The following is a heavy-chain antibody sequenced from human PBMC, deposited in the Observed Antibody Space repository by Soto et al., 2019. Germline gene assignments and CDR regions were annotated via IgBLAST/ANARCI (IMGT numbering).Heavy chain of an antibody. CDR2: ISSSSSTI. V-gene: IGHV3-48*01. D-gene: IGHD2-15*01. CDR3: ASTIMDSLLGGGWFDP. CDR1: GFTFSSYS. Sequence: GGSLRLSCAASGFTFSSYSMNWVRQAPGKGLEWVSYISSSSSTIYYADSVKGRFTISRDNAKNSLYLQMNSLRAEDTAVYYCASTIMDSLLGGGWFDPWGQGTLVTVSS. J-gene: IGHJ5*02.